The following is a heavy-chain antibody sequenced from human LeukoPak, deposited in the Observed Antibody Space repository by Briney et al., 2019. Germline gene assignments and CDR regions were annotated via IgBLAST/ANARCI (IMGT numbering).Heavy chain of an antibody. V-gene: IGHV3-11*05. CDR3: ARAGGYYKGGDY. CDR1: GFTFSDYY. CDR2: ISTSSSYT. Sequence: WGSLCLSCVASGFTFSDYYLSWIRQAPGKGLEWVSYISTSSSYTKYADSVRGRFIISRDNAQNSVHLQMNSLRAEDTAVYYCARAGGYYKGGDYWGEGTLVTVSS. J-gene: IGHJ4*02. D-gene: IGHD5-12*01.